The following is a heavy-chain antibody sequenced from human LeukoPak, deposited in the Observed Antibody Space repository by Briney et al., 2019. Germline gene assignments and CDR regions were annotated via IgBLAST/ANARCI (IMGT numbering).Heavy chain of an antibody. CDR2: INHSGST. V-gene: IGHV4-34*01. Sequence: SETLSLTCAVYGGSFSGYYWSWIRQPPGKGLEWIGEINHSGSTNYNPSLKSRVTISVDTSKNQFSLKLSSVTAADTAVYYCARGRGSSWYRADYWGQGTLVTVSS. J-gene: IGHJ4*02. CDR1: GGSFSGYY. D-gene: IGHD6-13*01. CDR3: ARGRGSSWYRADY.